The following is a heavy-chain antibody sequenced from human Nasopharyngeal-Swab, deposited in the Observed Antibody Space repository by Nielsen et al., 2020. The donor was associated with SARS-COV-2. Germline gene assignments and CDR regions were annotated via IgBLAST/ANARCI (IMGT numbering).Heavy chain of an antibody. CDR3: AHRSALTGYPN. D-gene: IGHD3-9*01. Sequence: SGPTLVKPTQTLTLTCTFSGFSLSTSGVGVGWIRQPPGKALEWLALIYWDDGKRYSPSLKSRLTITKDTSKNQVVLTMTNMDPVDTATYYCAHRSALTGYPNWGQGTLVTVSS. CDR1: GFSLSTSGVG. CDR2: IYWDDGK. J-gene: IGHJ4*02. V-gene: IGHV2-5*02.